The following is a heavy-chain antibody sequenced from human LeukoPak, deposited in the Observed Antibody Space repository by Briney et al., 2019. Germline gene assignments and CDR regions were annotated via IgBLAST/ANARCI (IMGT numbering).Heavy chain of an antibody. CDR3: ARDQGFRFDY. V-gene: IGHV3-21*01. CDR2: ISSSSSYI. D-gene: IGHD2-21*01. J-gene: IGHJ4*02. CDR1: GFTFSSYS. Sequence: GGSLRLSCAASGFTFSSYSMNWVRQAPGKGLEWVSSISSSSSYIYYADSVKGRFTISRDNAKNLLYLQMNSLRAEDTAVYYCARDQGFRFDYWGQGTLVTVSS.